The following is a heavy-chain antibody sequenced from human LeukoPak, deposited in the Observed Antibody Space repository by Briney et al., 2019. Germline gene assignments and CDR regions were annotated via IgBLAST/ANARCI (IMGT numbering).Heavy chain of an antibody. V-gene: IGHV3-73*01. CDR1: GFTFSGSA. Sequence: GGTLRLTCAASGFTFSGSARHWVRQAPGKGLEWVGRIRSKANSYATAYAASVKGRFTISRDDSKNTAYLQMNSLKTEDTAVYYCTRRSGDPLASYYYYMDVSGKGATVTVSS. CDR2: IRSKANSYAT. D-gene: IGHD3-10*01. CDR3: TRRSGDPLASYYYYMDV. J-gene: IGHJ6*03.